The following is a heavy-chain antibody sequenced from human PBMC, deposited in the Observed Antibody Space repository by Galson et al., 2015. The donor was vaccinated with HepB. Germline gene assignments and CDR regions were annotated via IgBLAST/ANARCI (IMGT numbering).Heavy chain of an antibody. D-gene: IGHD5-24*01. J-gene: IGHJ6*02. CDR2: IDWDDDK. Sequence: PALVKPTQTLTLTCTFSGFSLSTSGMCVSWIRQPPGKALEWLALIDWDDDKFYSTSLKTRLTISKDPSKNQVVLTMTNMDPVDTATYYCARMRVALPSTIMDGVDVWGQGTTVTVSS. CDR3: ARMRVALPSTIMDGVDV. V-gene: IGHV2-70*01. CDR1: GFSLSTSGMC.